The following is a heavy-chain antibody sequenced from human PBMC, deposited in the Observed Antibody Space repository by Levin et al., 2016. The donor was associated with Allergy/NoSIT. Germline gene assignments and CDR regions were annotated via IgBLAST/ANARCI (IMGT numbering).Heavy chain of an antibody. CDR2: IWYDGSNK. D-gene: IGHD2-2*01. CDR1: GFTFSSYA. J-gene: IGHJ6*02. Sequence: LSLTCAASGFTFSSYAMHWVRQAPGKGLEWVAVIWYDGSNKYYADSVKGRFTISRDNSKNTLYLQMNSLRAEDTAVYYCAREAVVPAGGMDVWGQGTTVTVSS. V-gene: IGHV3-30-3*01. CDR3: AREAVVPAGGMDV.